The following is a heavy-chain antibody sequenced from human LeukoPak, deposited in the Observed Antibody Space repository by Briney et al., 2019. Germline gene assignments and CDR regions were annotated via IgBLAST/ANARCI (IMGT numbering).Heavy chain of an antibody. Sequence: SETLSLTCTVSGGSISSYYWSWIRQPPGKGLEWIGYIYYSGSTNYNPSLKSRVTISVGTSKNQFSLKLSSVTAADTAVYYCARGASSGYYDFWSGYLYNWFDPWGQGTLVTVSS. V-gene: IGHV4-59*01. CDR1: GGSISSYY. J-gene: IGHJ5*02. CDR3: ARGASSGYYDFWSGYLYNWFDP. CDR2: IYYSGST. D-gene: IGHD3-3*01.